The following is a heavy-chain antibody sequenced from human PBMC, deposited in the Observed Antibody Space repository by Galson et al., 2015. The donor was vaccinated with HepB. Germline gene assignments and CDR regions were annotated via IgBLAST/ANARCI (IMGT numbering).Heavy chain of an antibody. CDR2: INPNSGGT. V-gene: IGHV1-2*04. D-gene: IGHD3-3*01. J-gene: IGHJ4*02. Sequence: SVKVSCKASGYTFTGYYMHWVRQAPGQGLEWMGWINPNSGGTNYAQKFQGWVTMTRDTSISTAYMELSRLRSDDTAVYYCARGDFWSGYYYFDYWGQGTLVTVSS. CDR1: GYTFTGYY. CDR3: ARGDFWSGYYYFDY.